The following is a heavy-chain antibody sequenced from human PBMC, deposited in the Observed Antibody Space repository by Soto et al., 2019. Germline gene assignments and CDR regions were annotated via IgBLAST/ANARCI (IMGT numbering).Heavy chain of an antibody. CDR2: ISFDGANK. J-gene: IGHJ1*01. CDR3: ARRTPVTTRYFQH. V-gene: IGHV3-30*09. Sequence: GGSLRLSCAGSGFTFSNFPLQWVRQAPGKGLEWVAVISFDGANKYYADSVKGRFAPSRDNSKNTVFLQMNSLRRDDTAIYYCARRTPVTTRYFQHWGQGTQVTVSS. CDR1: GFTFSNFP. D-gene: IGHD4-4*01.